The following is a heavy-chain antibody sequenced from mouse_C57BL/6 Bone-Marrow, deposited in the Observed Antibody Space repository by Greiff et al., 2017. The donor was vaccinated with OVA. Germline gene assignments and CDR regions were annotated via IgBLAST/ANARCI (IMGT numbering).Heavy chain of an antibody. CDR2: IDPEDGDT. Sequence: EVMLVESGAELVRPGASVKLSCTASGFNIKDYYMHWVKQRPEQGLEWIGRIDPEDGDTEYAPKFQGKATMTADTSSNTAYLQLSSLTSEDTAVYYCTTRYYGSSSWFAYWGQGTLVTVSA. D-gene: IGHD1-1*01. CDR3: TTRYYGSSSWFAY. V-gene: IGHV14-1*01. J-gene: IGHJ3*01. CDR1: GFNIKDYY.